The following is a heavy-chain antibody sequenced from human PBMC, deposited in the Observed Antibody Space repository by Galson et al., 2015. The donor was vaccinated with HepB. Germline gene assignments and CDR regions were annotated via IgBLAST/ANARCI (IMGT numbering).Heavy chain of an antibody. V-gene: IGHV3-30-3*01. CDR2: ISYDGNNE. D-gene: IGHD5-18*01. CDR3: ARDRLRGYSYRYFWYFDL. CDR1: RFPFSDYA. Sequence: SLRLSCAASRFPFSDYAMHWVRQAPGKGLEWVAVISYDGNNEYYADSVQGRFTISRDNSKNTLYLQMNRLRPEDTAVYFCARDRLRGYSYRYFWYFDLWGRGTLVTVSS. J-gene: IGHJ2*01.